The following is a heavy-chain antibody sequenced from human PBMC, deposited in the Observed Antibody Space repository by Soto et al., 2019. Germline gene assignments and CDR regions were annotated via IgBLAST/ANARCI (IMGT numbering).Heavy chain of an antibody. D-gene: IGHD1-26*01. CDR3: ARPSGSYSYYYGMDV. CDR1: GASIRSFF. J-gene: IGHJ6*02. V-gene: IGHV4-59*01. CDR2: IYYSVST. Sequence: QVHLQESGPGLVKPSETLSLTCTVSGASIRSFFWTWIRQPPGRGLEWIGNIYYSVSTNYNPSLKNRVTMSVVTSTNQFSLMMTSVTAADTAVYSCARPSGSYSYYYGMDVWGQGTTVTVSS.